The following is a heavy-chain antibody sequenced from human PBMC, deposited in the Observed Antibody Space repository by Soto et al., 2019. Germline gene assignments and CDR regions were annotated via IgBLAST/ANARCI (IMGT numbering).Heavy chain of an antibody. CDR1: GFTFSDHY. CDR2: TRNKANSYTT. J-gene: IGHJ3*02. CDR3: ARVSIRITIFGVVPDAFDI. V-gene: IGHV3-72*01. D-gene: IGHD3-3*01. Sequence: GGSLRLSCAASGFTFSDHYMEWVRQAPGKGLEWVGRTRNKANSYTTEYAASVKGRFTISRDDSKNSLYLQMNSLKTEDTAVYYCARVSIRITIFGVVPDAFDIWGQGTMVTVSS.